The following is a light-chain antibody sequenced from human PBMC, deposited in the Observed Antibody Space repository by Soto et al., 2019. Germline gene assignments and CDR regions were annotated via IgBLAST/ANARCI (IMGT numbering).Light chain of an antibody. CDR2: DVS. CDR1: SSDVGGYNY. CDR3: SSDTSSFCV. Sequence: QSALPKPASVSRAAGGSITISCTGTSSDVGGYNYVSWYQQHPGKAPKLMIYDVSNRPSGVSNRFSGSKSGNTASLTISGLQAEDEADYYCSSDTSSFCVFGTGTKVTVL. V-gene: IGLV2-14*03. J-gene: IGLJ1*01.